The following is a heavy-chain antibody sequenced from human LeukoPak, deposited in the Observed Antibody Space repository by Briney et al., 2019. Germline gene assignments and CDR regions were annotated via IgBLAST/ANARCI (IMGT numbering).Heavy chain of an antibody. CDR1: GFTFDDYA. CDR3: AKDIPVRGVIIGFPDY. V-gene: IGHV3-9*01. D-gene: IGHD3-10*01. Sequence: GRSLRLSCAASGFTFDDYAMHWVRQAPGKGLEWVSGISWNSGSIGYADSVKGRFTISRDNAKNSLYLQMNSLRAEDTALYYCAKDIPVRGVIIGFPDYWGQGTLSPSPQ. J-gene: IGHJ4*02. CDR2: ISWNSGSI.